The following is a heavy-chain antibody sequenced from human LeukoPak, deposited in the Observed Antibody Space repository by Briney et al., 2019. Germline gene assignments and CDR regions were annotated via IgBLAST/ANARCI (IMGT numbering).Heavy chain of an antibody. V-gene: IGHV3-48*03. CDR1: GFTFSSYE. Sequence: PGGSLRLSCAASGFTFSSYEMNWVRQAAGKGLEWVSYISSSGSTIYYADSVKGRFTISRDNAKNSLYLQMNSLRAEDTAVYYCARDRSGYYYGMDVWGQGTTVTVSS. CDR2: ISSSGSTI. D-gene: IGHD3-10*01. CDR3: ARDRSGYYYGMDV. J-gene: IGHJ6*02.